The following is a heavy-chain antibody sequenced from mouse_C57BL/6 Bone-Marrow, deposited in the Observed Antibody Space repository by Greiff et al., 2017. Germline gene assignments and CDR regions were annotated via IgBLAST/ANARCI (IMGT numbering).Heavy chain of an antibody. V-gene: IGHV1-81*01. J-gene: IGHJ3*01. Sequence: QVQLKQSGAELARPGASVKLSCKASGYTFTSYGISWVKQRTGQGLEWIGEIYPRSGNTYYNEKFKGKATLTADKSSSTAYMELRSLTSEDSAVYFCACRRFAYWGQGTLVTVSA. CDR3: ACRRFAY. CDR1: GYTFTSYG. CDR2: IYPRSGNT.